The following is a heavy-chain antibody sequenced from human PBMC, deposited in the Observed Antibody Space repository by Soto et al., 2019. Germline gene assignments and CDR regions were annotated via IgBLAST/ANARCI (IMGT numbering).Heavy chain of an antibody. J-gene: IGHJ5*01. V-gene: IGHV1-24*01. Sequence: QVHLVQSGAEVKKPGASVKVSCKVSVYTLSEVSIHWVRQGLGKGLEWMGGVDPKAGKIIYAQSLQGRVTMTEDTTTETASMELNSLTSEDTAIYYCATVVGVGRYWFDSWGQGTHVTVSS. CDR1: VYTLSEVS. D-gene: IGHD2-8*01. CDR2: VDPKAGKI. CDR3: ATVVGVGRYWFDS.